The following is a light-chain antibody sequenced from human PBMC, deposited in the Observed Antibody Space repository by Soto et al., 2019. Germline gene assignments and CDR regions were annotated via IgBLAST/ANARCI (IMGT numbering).Light chain of an antibody. V-gene: IGKV3-20*01. Sequence: DIVLTQSPGTLYLSPGERATLSCRASQSVSSGYLAWYQQRPGQAPRLLIYGASTRATGIPDRFSGSGSGTDFTLTISRLEPEDFAVYYCQQYGGAPFTFGPGTRVDVK. CDR1: QSVSSGY. CDR3: QQYGGAPFT. CDR2: GAS. J-gene: IGKJ3*01.